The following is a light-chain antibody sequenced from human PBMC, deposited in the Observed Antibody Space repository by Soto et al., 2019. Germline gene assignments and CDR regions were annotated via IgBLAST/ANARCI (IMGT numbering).Light chain of an antibody. J-gene: IGKJ5*01. Sequence: VLTQSPSTMSLSPGERATLSCRASQSVRNYLAWYQQKPGQAPRILIYDASNRATGIPARFSGSGSGTDFTLTISSREPEEFAVYYCHQRINWPPITFGKGTRLQIK. CDR3: HQRINWPPIT. CDR2: DAS. V-gene: IGKV3-11*01. CDR1: QSVRNY.